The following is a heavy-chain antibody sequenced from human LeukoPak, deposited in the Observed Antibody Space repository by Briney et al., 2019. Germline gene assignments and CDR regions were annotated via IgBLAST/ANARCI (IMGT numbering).Heavy chain of an antibody. D-gene: IGHD3-22*01. J-gene: IGHJ6*02. V-gene: IGHV1-18*01. CDR2: ISAYNGNT. Sequence: ASVKVSCKASGYTFTSYGISWVRQAPGQGLEWMGWISAYNGNTNYAQKLQGRVTMTTDTSTSTAYMELRSLRSDDTAVYYCARELASSGYYYVLYYGMDVWGQGTTVTVSS. CDR1: GYTFTSYG. CDR3: ARELASSGYYYVLYYGMDV.